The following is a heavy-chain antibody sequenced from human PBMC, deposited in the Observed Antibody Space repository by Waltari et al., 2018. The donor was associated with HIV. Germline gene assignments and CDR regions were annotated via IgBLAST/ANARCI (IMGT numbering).Heavy chain of an antibody. Sequence: QVQLQESGPGLVKPSGTLSLICAVSGGSISSSHWWSWVRQPPGKGLEWIGEIYHSGSTNYNPSLKSRVTISLDKSKNQFSLKLSSVTAADAAVYYCARRGGHSGSYRDYYFDSWGQGTLVTVSS. D-gene: IGHD1-26*01. CDR2: IYHSGST. V-gene: IGHV4-4*02. J-gene: IGHJ4*02. CDR1: GGSISSSHW. CDR3: ARRGGHSGSYRDYYFDS.